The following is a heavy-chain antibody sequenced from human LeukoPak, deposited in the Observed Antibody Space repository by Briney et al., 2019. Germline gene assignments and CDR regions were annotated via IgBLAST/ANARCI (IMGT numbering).Heavy chain of an antibody. CDR3: AREAVVVYFDY. Sequence: GASVRVSCKASGYTFTSYYMHWVRQAPGQGLEWMGIINPSGGSTSYAQKFQGRVTMTRDTSTSTVYMELSSLRSEDTAVYYCAREAVVVYFDYWGQGTLVTVSS. D-gene: IGHD2-2*01. V-gene: IGHV1-46*01. CDR1: GYTFTSYY. J-gene: IGHJ4*02. CDR2: INPSGGST.